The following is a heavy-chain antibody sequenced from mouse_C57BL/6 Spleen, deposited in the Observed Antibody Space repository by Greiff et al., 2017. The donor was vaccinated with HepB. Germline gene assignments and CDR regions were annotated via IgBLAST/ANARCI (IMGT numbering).Heavy chain of an antibody. CDR3: ARYERSYFDY. CDR1: GFTFTDYY. J-gene: IGHJ2*01. CDR2: IRNKANGYTT. V-gene: IGHV7-3*01. Sequence: EVHLVESGGGLVQPGGSLSLSCAASGFTFTDYYMSWVRQPPGKALEWLGFIRNKANGYTTEYSASVKGRFTISRVNSQSILYLQMNALRAEDSATYYCARYERSYFDYWGQGTTLTVSS.